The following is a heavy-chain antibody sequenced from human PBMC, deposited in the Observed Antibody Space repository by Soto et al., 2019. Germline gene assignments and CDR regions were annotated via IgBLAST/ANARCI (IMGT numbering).Heavy chain of an antibody. V-gene: IGHV3-74*01. CDR2: INGDGSST. D-gene: IGHD5-18*01. CDR3: VRSRSGNNYGYWDY. J-gene: IGHJ4*02. Sequence: EVQLVESGGGLVQPGGSLRLSCAASGFTFSSYWMHWVRQAPGKGLVWVSRINGDGSSTSYADSVKGRFTISRDNTRKTLYLQMNSLRAEDTAVYFCVRSRSGNNYGYWDYWGQGTLFTVSS. CDR1: GFTFSSYW.